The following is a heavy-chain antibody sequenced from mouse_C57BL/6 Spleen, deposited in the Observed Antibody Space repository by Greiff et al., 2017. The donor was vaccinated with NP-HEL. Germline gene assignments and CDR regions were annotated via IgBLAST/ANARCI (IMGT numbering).Heavy chain of an antibody. V-gene: IGHV1-76*01. J-gene: IGHJ3*01. CDR1: GYTFTDYY. Sequence: QVQLQQSGAELVRPGASVKLSCKASGYTFTDYYINWVKQRPGQGLEWIARIYPGSGNTYYNEKFKGKATLTAEKSSSTAYMQLSSLTSEDSAVYFCAREAYHGNYFPWFAYWGQGTLVTVSA. CDR2: IYPGSGNT. D-gene: IGHD2-10*01. CDR3: AREAYHGNYFPWFAY.